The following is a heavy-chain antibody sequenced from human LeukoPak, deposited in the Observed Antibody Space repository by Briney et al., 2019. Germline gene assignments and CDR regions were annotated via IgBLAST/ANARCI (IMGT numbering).Heavy chain of an antibody. D-gene: IGHD6-19*01. CDR2: IYPGDSDT. CDR1: GYSFTSYW. V-gene: IGHV5-51*01. CDR3: ARVNAVADKTYYYYYGMDV. J-gene: IGHJ6*02. Sequence: PGESLKISCKGSGYSFTSYWIGWVRQMPGKGLEWMGIIYPGDSDTRYSPFFQGQVTISADKSISTAYLQWSSLKASDTAMYYCARVNAVADKTYYYYYGMDVWGQGTTVTVSS.